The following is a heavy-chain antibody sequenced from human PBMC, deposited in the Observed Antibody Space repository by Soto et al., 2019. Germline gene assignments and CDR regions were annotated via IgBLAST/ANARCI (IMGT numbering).Heavy chain of an antibody. CDR2: IYYSGST. Sequence: KPSETLSLTCTVSGGSISSGGYYWSWIRQHPGKGLEWIGYIYYSGSTYYNPSLKSRVTISVDTCKNQFSLKLSSVTAADTAVYYCARGARLAYCGGYCPDYYYYGMDVWGQGTTVTVSS. J-gene: IGHJ6*02. CDR3: ARGARLAYCGGYCPDYYYYGMDV. CDR1: GGSISSGGYY. D-gene: IGHD2-21*02. V-gene: IGHV4-31*03.